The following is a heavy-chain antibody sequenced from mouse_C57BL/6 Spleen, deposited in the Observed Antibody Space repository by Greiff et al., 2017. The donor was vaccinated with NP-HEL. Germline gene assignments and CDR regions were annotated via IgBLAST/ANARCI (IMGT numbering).Heavy chain of an antibody. D-gene: IGHD4-1*02. CDR2: IDPSDSET. CDR3: ASNWDWYFDV. V-gene: IGHV1-52*01. CDR1: GYTFTSYW. Sequence: VQLQESGAELVRPGSSVKLSCKASGYTFTSYWMHWVKQRPIQGLEWIGNIDPSDSETHYNQKFKDKATLTVDKSSSTAYMQLSSLTSEDSAVYYCASNWDWYFDVWGTGTTVTVSS. J-gene: IGHJ1*03.